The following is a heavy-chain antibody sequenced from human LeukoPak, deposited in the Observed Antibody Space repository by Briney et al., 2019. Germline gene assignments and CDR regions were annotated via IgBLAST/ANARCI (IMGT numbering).Heavy chain of an antibody. CDR3: AREQLYDSSGYYPSSFDY. CDR1: GDSVSSNSAA. Sequence: SQTLSLTCAISGDSVSSNSAAWNWIRQSPSRGLEWLGRTYYRSKWYNDYAVSVKSRITINPDTSKNQFSLQLNSVTPEDTAVYYCAREQLYDSSGYYPSSFDYWGQGTLVTVSS. V-gene: IGHV6-1*01. J-gene: IGHJ4*02. CDR2: TYYRSKWYN. D-gene: IGHD3-22*01.